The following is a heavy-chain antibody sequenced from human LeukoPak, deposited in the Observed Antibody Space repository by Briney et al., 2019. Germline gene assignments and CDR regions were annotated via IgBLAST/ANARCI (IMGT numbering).Heavy chain of an antibody. Sequence: ASVKVSCKASGYTFTSYGISWVRQAPGQGLEWMGWISAYNGNTNYAQKLQGRVTMTTDTSTSTAYMELRSLRSDDTAVYYCARDCSGGSCPVSQPTTLGAFDIWGQGTMVTVSS. CDR1: GYTFTSYG. CDR3: ARDCSGGSCPVSQPTTLGAFDI. J-gene: IGHJ3*02. V-gene: IGHV1-18*01. D-gene: IGHD2-15*01. CDR2: ISAYNGNT.